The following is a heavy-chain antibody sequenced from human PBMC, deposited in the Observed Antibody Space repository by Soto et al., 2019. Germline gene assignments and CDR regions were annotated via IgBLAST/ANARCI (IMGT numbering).Heavy chain of an antibody. J-gene: IGHJ4*02. V-gene: IGHV1-69*13. Sequence: SVKVSCKASGGTFSSYAISWVRQAPGQGLEWMGGIIPIFGTANYTQKFRGRVTITADESASTAYMELSSLRSEDTAVYYCASRGRGYDQYYFDYWGQGTLVTVSS. CDR2: IIPIFGTA. CDR1: GGTFSSYA. CDR3: ASRGRGYDQYYFDY. D-gene: IGHD5-12*01.